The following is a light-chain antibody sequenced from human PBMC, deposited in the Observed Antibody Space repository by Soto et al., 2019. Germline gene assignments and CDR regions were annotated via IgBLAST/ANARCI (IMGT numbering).Light chain of an antibody. CDR1: QSVYTNY. J-gene: IGKJ2*01. CDR2: GAS. Sequence: EIVLTQSPGTLSLSPGERATLSCRASQSVYTNYLAWYQQKPGQAPRLIIYGASRRATGIPGRFSGSGSGTDFPLTISRLEPEDVAVYYCQHYGSSPPVHTFGQGTKLEIK. CDR3: QHYGSSPPVHT. V-gene: IGKV3-20*01.